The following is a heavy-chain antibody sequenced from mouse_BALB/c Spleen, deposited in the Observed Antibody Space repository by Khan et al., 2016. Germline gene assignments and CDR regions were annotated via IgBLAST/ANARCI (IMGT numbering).Heavy chain of an antibody. V-gene: IGHV1-80*01. J-gene: IGHJ2*01. D-gene: IGHD2-1*01. CDR2: IYPGDGDT. CDR1: GYAFSSYW. CDR3: AQYGNFDY. Sequence: QVRLQQSGAELVRPGSSVKISCKASGYAFSSYWMNWVKQRPGQGLEWIGQIYPGDGDTNYNGTFKGKVTLTADKSSSTAYMQLSSLTSEDSAVYFCAQYGNFDYWGRGTTLTVSS.